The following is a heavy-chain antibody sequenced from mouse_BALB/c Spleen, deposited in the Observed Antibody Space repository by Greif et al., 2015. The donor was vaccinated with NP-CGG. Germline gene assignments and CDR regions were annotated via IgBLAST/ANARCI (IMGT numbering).Heavy chain of an antibody. D-gene: IGHD2-14*01. CDR1: GYSFTSYW. CDR2: IYPGNSDT. CDR3: TVRRDYYAMDY. Sequence: VQLQQSGTVLARPGASVKMSCKASGYSFTSYWMHWVKQRPGQGLEWIGAIYPGNSDTSYNQKFKGKAKLTAVTSASTAYMELSSLTNEDSAVYYCTVRRDYYAMDYWGQGTSVTVSS. V-gene: IGHV1-5*01. J-gene: IGHJ4*01.